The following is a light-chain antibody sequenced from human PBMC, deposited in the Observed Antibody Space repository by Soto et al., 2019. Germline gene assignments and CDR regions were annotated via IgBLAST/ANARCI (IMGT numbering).Light chain of an antibody. CDR2: EVS. CDR3: SSYTSSYTSSHTWV. J-gene: IGLJ3*02. CDR1: SSDVGTYNR. V-gene: IGLV2-18*02. Sequence: QSALTQPPSVSGSPGQSVTISCTGTSSDVGTYNRVSWFQQPPGTAPKLIIYEVSNRPSGVPDRFSGSKSGNTASLSISGLRAEDEADYYCSSYTSSYTSSHTWVFGGGTKLTDL.